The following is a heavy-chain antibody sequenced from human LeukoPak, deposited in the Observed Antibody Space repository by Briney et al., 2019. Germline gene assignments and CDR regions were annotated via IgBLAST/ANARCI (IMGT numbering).Heavy chain of an antibody. Sequence: GGSLRLSCAASGFTFSSYSMNWVRQAPGKGLEWVSYISSSSSTIYYADSVKGRFTISRDNAKNSLYLQMNSLRAEDTAVYYCARDPLRFLEWLAMDVWGKGTTVTVSS. J-gene: IGHJ6*03. V-gene: IGHV3-48*01. CDR2: ISSSSSTI. CDR3: ARDPLRFLEWLAMDV. CDR1: GFTFSSYS. D-gene: IGHD3-3*01.